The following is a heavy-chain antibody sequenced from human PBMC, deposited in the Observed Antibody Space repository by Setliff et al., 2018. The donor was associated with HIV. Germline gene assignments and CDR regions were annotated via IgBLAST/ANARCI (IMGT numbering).Heavy chain of an antibody. CDR2: IYPGDSNT. CDR1: GYSFISYW. V-gene: IGHV5-51*01. D-gene: IGHD2-2*01. J-gene: IGHJ4*02. CDR3: ATPISITSGSAFDY. Sequence: GESLKISCKGSGYSFISYWIGWVRQMPGRGLEWMGIIYPGDSNTKYSPSFQGQVTLSVDKSISTAYLQWSSLKASDTAMYYCATPISITSGSAFDYWGQGTLVTVSS.